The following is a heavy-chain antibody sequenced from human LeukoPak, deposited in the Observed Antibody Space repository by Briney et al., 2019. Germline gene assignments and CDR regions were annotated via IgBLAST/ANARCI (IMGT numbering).Heavy chain of an antibody. J-gene: IGHJ4*02. CDR3: ARDLWTFWSGYYWAY. Sequence: ASVKVSCKASGYTFTGYYMHWVLQAPGQGLEWMGWINPNSGGTNYAQKFQGRVTMTRDTSISTAYMELSRLRSDDTAVYYCARDLWTFWSGYYWAYWGQGTLVTVSS. V-gene: IGHV1-2*02. D-gene: IGHD3-3*01. CDR2: INPNSGGT. CDR1: GYTFTGYY.